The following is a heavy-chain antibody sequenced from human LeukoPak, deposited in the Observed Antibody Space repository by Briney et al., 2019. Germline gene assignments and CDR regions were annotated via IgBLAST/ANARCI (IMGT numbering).Heavy chain of an antibody. J-gene: IGHJ5*01. CDR1: GGTLS. Sequence: SVKVSCKASGGTLSISWVRQAPGQGLEWMGGINPIFGIANYAQKFQGRVTIAADEPTSTAYMELSSLRSEDTAVYYCARKTSSWNNWFDSWGQGTLVTVSS. CDR2: INPIFGIA. V-gene: IGHV1-69*13. D-gene: IGHD6-13*01. CDR3: ARKTSSWNNWFDS.